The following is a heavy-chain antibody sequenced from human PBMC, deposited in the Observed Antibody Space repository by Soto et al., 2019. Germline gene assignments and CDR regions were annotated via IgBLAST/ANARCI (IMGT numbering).Heavy chain of an antibody. CDR2: IIPIFGTA. Sequence: VKVSCKASGGTFSSYAISWVRQAPGQGLEWMGGIIPIFGTANYAQKFQGRVTITADESTSTAYMELSSLRSEDTAVYYCARDSGRYYYDSSGSIDYWGQGTLVTVSS. CDR1: GGTFSSYA. V-gene: IGHV1-69*01. CDR3: ARDSGRYYYDSSGSIDY. D-gene: IGHD3-22*01. J-gene: IGHJ4*02.